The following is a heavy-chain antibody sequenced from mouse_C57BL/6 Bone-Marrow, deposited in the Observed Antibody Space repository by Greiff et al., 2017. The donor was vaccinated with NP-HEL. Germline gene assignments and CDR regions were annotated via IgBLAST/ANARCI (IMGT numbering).Heavy chain of an antibody. J-gene: IGHJ4*01. CDR2: IWSGGST. V-gene: IGHV2-2*01. CDR3: ARKGLRRFYAMDY. Sequence: QVQLQQSGPVLVQPSQSLSITCTVSGFSLTSYGVHWVRQSPGKGLEWLGVIWSGGSTDYHAAFISRMSISKNNSKSQVFFKMNSLQADDTAIYYCARKGLRRFYAMDYWGQGTSVTVSS. CDR1: GFSLTSYG. D-gene: IGHD2-4*01.